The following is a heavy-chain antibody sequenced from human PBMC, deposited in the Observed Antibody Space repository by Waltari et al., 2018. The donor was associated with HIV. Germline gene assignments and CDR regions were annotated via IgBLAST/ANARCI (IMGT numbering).Heavy chain of an antibody. J-gene: IGHJ4*02. Sequence: QVQLQESGPGLVKASQTLSLTCTVSGGSISSESYYWTWIRQPAGKGLEWIGRIYNSGRTDYNPPLKSRVTLSMDTSENRLSLKVTSVTAADTAVYYCARALTHLHYFDHWGQGTLVTVSS. CDR2: IYNSGRT. D-gene: IGHD3-9*01. V-gene: IGHV4-61*02. CDR1: GGSISSESYY. CDR3: ARALTHLHYFDH.